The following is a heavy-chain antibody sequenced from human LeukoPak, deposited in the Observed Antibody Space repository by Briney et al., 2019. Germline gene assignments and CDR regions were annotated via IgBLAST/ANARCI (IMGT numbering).Heavy chain of an antibody. Sequence: GGSLRLSCAASGFSFSNYWMRWVRQAPGKGLEWVATIKGDGSKKNYVDSVRGRFTVSIDNAKNSLSLQMSSLRAEDTAIYYCESTTGPWDQGTLVTVSS. D-gene: IGHD1-7*01. CDR2: IKGDGSKK. CDR3: ESTTGP. J-gene: IGHJ5*02. CDR1: GFSFSNYW. V-gene: IGHV3-7*01.